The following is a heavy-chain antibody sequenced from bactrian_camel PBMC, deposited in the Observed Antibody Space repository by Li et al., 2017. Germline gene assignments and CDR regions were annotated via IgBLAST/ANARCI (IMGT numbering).Heavy chain of an antibody. CDR2: LAIDRAT. Sequence: HVQLVESGGGAVQPGGSLRLSCTASECIPNKCGMAWYRQYPGKVRELVSVLAIDRATHYADAVKGRFTISRDNAKNTLYLQMNNLKPEDTAMYYCAADTTSDCYTASWSYSVGRDRVDHWGQGTQVTVS. J-gene: IGHJ4*01. V-gene: IGHV3S53*01. D-gene: IGHD3*01. CDR3: AADTTSDCYTASWSYSVGRDRVDH. CDR1: ECIPNKCG.